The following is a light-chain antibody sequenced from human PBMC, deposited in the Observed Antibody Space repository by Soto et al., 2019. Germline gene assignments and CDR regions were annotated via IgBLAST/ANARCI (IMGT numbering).Light chain of an antibody. J-gene: IGLJ2*01. CDR2: DVS. V-gene: IGLV2-8*01. Sequence: QSALTQPPSASGSPGQSVTISCTGTSSDVGGYNYVSWYQQHPGKAPKLKIYDVSQRPSGVPDRCSGSKSGNTASLTISGLQAEDEADYYCSSSAASNNYVVFGGGTKLTVL. CDR3: SSSAASNNYVV. CDR1: SSDVGGYNY.